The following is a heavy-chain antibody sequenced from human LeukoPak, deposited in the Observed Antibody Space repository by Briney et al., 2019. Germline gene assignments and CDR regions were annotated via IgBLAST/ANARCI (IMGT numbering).Heavy chain of an antibody. V-gene: IGHV4-34*01. Sequence: PGGSLRLSCAASGFTFSSYSMNWVRQSPGKGLEWIGEVSHSGSTKYNPSLKSRVAISVDTSKNQFSLKLTSVTAADTAVYYCARGYYYETSGYFDYWGQGTLVTVSS. CDR1: GFTFSSYS. D-gene: IGHD3-22*01. CDR2: VSHSGST. CDR3: ARGYYYETSGYFDY. J-gene: IGHJ4*02.